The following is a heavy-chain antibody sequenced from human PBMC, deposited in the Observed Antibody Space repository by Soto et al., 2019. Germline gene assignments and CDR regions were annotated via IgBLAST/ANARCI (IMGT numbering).Heavy chain of an antibody. CDR2: TYYRSKWYN. D-gene: IGHD2-2*01. J-gene: IGHJ4*02. CDR3: ARTPRPAAPFDY. CDR1: VDIVSSNSAA. Sequence: SQTLSLTCAISVDIVSSNSAAWNCIRQSPSRGLEWLGRTYYRSKWYNDYAVSVKSRITINPDTSKNQFSLQLNSVTPEDTAVYYCARTPRPAAPFDYWGQGTLVTVSS. V-gene: IGHV6-1*01.